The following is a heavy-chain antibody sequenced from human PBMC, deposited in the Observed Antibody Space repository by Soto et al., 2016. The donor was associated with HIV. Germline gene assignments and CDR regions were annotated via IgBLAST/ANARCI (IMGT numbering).Heavy chain of an antibody. Sequence: EVQLVESGGGLVQPGGSLRLSCAASGFTFSRYWMHWVRQAPGKGLVWVSRINSEGRNTNYADFVKGRFTISRDNAKNTLYLQMNSLRGEDTAVYYCAGSSWNFYAFDVWGQRDNGHRLF. V-gene: IGHV3-74*01. CDR2: INSEGRNT. J-gene: IGHJ3*01. CDR1: GFTFSRYW. CDR3: AGSSWNFYAFDV. D-gene: IGHD6-13*01.